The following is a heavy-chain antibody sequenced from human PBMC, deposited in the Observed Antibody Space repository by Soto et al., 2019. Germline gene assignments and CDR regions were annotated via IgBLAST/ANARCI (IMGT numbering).Heavy chain of an antibody. CDR2: SSATGAGT. CDR1: GFTFSSYG. J-gene: IGHJ4*02. V-gene: IGHV3-23*01. CDR3: AKDRRAGGNYGFYSHF. Sequence: EVQLLESGGGLVQPGGSLRLSCAASGFTFSSYGMTWVRQAPGKGLEWVSFSSATGAGTYYADSVKGRFTISRDNSKNTLYLQMTSLRADDTAVYYCAKDRRAGGNYGFYSHFWCQGALVIVSS. D-gene: IGHD1-7*01.